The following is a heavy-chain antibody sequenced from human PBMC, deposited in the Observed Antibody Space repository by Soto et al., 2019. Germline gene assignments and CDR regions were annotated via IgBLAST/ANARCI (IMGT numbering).Heavy chain of an antibody. CDR1: GFTFSSYS. V-gene: IGHV3-21*01. J-gene: IGHJ6*02. Sequence: EVQLVESGGGLVKPGGSLRLSCAASGFTFSSYSMNWVRQAPGKGLEWVSSISSSSYIYYADSVKGRFTISRDNAKNSLYLQMNSLRAEDTAVYYCARDRYYDSSGYSKVYGMDVWGQGTTVTVSS. D-gene: IGHD3-22*01. CDR3: ARDRYYDSSGYSKVYGMDV. CDR2: ISSSSYI.